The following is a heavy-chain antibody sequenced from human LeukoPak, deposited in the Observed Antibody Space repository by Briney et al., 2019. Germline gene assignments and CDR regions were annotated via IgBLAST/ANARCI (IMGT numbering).Heavy chain of an antibody. J-gene: IGHJ3*02. CDR3: AKDYYYDSSGYYYGDAFDI. Sequence: QPGGSLRLSCAVSGFTFSAYAMAWVRQAPGKGLEWVSTISGSGGTTYSADSVKGRFTISRDNSKNILYLQVNSLRAGDTAVYYCAKDYYYDSSGYYYGDAFDIWGQGTMVTVSS. CDR2: ISGSGGTT. CDR1: GFTFSAYA. D-gene: IGHD3-22*01. V-gene: IGHV3-23*01.